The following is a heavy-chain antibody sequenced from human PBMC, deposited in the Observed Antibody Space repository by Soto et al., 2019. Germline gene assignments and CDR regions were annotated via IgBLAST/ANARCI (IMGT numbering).Heavy chain of an antibody. J-gene: IGHJ5*02. CDR1: GFTLSTYW. CDR3: ARTFVDGMAGFGP. Sequence: GGSLRLSCAASGFTLSTYWMHWVRQVPGKGLVWVSRISSGGTYTNYADSVKSRFTISRDSARNTLFLQMNYLTGEDTAVYYCARTFVDGMAGFGPWGQGTLVTVSS. D-gene: IGHD2-15*01. V-gene: IGHV3-74*01. CDR2: ISSGGTYT.